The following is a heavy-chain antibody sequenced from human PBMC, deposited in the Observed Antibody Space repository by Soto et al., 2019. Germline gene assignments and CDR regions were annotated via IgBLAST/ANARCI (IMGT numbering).Heavy chain of an antibody. CDR3: ARGIVGELILWFDA. CDR2: INPGGGAT. D-gene: IGHD1-26*01. Sequence: QVQLVQSGAEVKKPGASVKVSCKASGYIFTNYYIYWVRQAPGQGLEYIGIINPGGGATDHAQKFQGSVTMTRHTSTSTVYRELSSLRYEDTAVYYCARGIVGELILWFDAWGQGTLVTVSS. CDR1: GYIFTNYY. J-gene: IGHJ5*02. V-gene: IGHV1-46*01.